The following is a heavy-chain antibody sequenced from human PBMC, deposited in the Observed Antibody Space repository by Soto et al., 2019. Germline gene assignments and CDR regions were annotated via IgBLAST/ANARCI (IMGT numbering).Heavy chain of an antibody. Sequence: GASVKVSCKASGYTFTSYDINWVRQATGQGLEWMGWMNPNSGNTGYAQKFQGRVTMTRNTSISTAYMELSSLRSEDTAVYYCARGFHCSGGSCLGRDMYFWGKGTTVTVSS. V-gene: IGHV1-8*01. CDR3: ARGFHCSGGSCLGRDMYF. CDR2: MNPNSGNT. CDR1: GYTFTSYD. D-gene: IGHD2-15*01. J-gene: IGHJ6*03.